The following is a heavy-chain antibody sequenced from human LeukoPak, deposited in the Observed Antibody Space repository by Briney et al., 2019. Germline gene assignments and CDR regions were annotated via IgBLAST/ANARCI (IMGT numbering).Heavy chain of an antibody. Sequence: SETLSLTCTVSGGSISSGGYYWSWIRQQPGKGLEWIGYIYYSGSTNYNPSLKSRVTISVDTSKNQFSLKLSSVTAADTAVYYCARLVYYDSSGYPDWGQGTLVTVSS. CDR3: ARLVYYDSSGYPD. CDR1: GGSISSGGYY. D-gene: IGHD3-22*01. CDR2: IYYSGST. J-gene: IGHJ4*02. V-gene: IGHV4-61*08.